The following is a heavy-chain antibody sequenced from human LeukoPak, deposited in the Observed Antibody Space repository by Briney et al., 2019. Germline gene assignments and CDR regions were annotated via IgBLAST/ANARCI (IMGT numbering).Heavy chain of an antibody. CDR3: VRRDNTGWNYFDH. V-gene: IGHV4-59*08. CDR1: GGSINSHY. J-gene: IGHJ4*02. CDR2: IYYSERT. D-gene: IGHD6-19*01. Sequence: PSETLSLTCTVSGGSINSHYWSWIRQPPGKRLQWIGDIYYSERTNYNPSLRSRVTISVDTSKNQLSLKLTSVLAADTAMYYCVRRDNTGWNYFDHWGQGILVTVSS.